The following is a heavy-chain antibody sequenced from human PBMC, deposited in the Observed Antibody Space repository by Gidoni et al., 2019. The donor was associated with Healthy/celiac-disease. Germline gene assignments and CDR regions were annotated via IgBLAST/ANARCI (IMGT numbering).Heavy chain of an antibody. V-gene: IGHV3-30*18. CDR2: ISYDGSNK. J-gene: IGHJ6*02. CDR1: GFTFSSYG. D-gene: IGHD6-13*01. Sequence: ESGGGVVQPGRSLRLSCAASGFTFSSYGMHWVRQAPGKGLEWVAVISYDGSNKYYADSVKGRFTISRDNSKNTLYLQMNSLRAEDTAVYYCAKVSGAAAAGGMDVWGQGTTVTVSS. CDR3: AKVSGAAAAGGMDV.